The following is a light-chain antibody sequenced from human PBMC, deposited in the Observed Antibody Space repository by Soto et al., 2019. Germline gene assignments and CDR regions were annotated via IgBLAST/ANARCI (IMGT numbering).Light chain of an antibody. Sequence: EIVLTQSPATLSLSPGERATLSCRASQSVSSDLAWYQQKPGQAPRLLIYDASNRATGIPARFSGSRSGTDFTLTISRLEAEDFAVYYCQQRSNWPPITVGLGTRREIK. CDR2: DAS. J-gene: IGKJ5*01. CDR3: QQRSNWPPIT. V-gene: IGKV3-11*01. CDR1: QSVSSD.